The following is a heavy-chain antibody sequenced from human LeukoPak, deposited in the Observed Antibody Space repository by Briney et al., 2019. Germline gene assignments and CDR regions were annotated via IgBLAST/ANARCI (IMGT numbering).Heavy chain of an antibody. D-gene: IGHD5-18*01. CDR3: ARGQDTAMVGVDY. CDR2: IYYSGST. V-gene: IGHV4-59*01. Sequence: SETLSLTCTASGGSISSYYWSWIRQPPGKGLEWIGYIYYSGSTNYNPSLKSRVTISVDTSKNQFSLKLSSVTAADTAVYYCARGQDTAMVGVDYWGQGTLVTVSS. CDR1: GGSISSYY. J-gene: IGHJ4*02.